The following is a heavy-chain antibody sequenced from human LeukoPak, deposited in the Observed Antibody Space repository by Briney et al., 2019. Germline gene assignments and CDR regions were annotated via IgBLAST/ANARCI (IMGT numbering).Heavy chain of an antibody. D-gene: IGHD2-2*01. CDR1: GYTFTGSY. CDR3: ARSLGYCSSTSCYAAFPHVGAPDFDY. CDR2: INPNSGGT. Sequence: ASVKVSCKASGYTFTGSYMHWVRQAPGQGLEWMGWINPNSGGTNYAQKFQGRVTMTRDTSISTAYMELSRLRSDDTAVYYCARSLGYCSSTSCYAAFPHVGAPDFDYWGQGTLVTVSS. J-gene: IGHJ4*02. V-gene: IGHV1-2*02.